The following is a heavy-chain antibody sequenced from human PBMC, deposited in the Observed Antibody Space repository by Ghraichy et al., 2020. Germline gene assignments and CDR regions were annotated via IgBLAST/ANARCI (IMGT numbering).Heavy chain of an antibody. CDR3: TRHGSSPTYYYDHSGPTPFDY. CDR2: IRSKANSYAT. CDR1: GFTFSGSA. J-gene: IGHJ4*01. D-gene: IGHD3-22*01. V-gene: IGHV3-73*01. Sequence: GGSLRLSCAASGFTFSGSAMDWVRQASGKGLEWVGRIRSKANSYATEYAESVKGRFTISRDDSKNTAFLQMNSLKTEDTAVYYCTRHGSSPTYYYDHSGPTPFDYWGHGTLVTVSS.